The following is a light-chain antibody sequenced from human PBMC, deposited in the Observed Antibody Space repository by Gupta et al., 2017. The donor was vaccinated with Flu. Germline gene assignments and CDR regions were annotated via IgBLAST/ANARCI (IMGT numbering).Light chain of an antibody. CDR1: ALPKQY. CDR2: KYS. Sequence: SYELTQPPSVSVSPGQTARITCSGDALPKQYAYWYQQKPGQAPVLVIEKYSERPSGIPERFSGSGSGTTVTLTITGVQAEDEADYYCQSEASSGFYPIVLLGGGAKLTVL. J-gene: IGLJ3*02. CDR3: QSEASSGFYPIVL. V-gene: IGLV3-25*02.